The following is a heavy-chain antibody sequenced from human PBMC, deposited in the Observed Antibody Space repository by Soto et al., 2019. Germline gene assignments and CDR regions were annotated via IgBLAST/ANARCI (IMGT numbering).Heavy chain of an antibody. CDR1: GDSVSSSSAA. V-gene: IGHV6-1*01. CDR3: AGVVWFRGMDV. J-gene: IGHJ6*02. CDR2: TYYRSKWIH. D-gene: IGHD3-16*01. Sequence: SQTLSLTCDISGDSVSSSSAAWNWIRQSPSRGLEWLGRTYYRSKWIHEYTLSMESRITTNPDTSKNQFSLHIYSVTPEDTAVYYCAGVVWFRGMDVWGQGTPVTVS.